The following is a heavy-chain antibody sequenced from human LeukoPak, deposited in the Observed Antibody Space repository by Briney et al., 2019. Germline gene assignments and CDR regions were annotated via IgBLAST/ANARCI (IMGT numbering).Heavy chain of an antibody. D-gene: IGHD6-13*01. CDR2: ISYDGSYK. CDR3: AKDGRLTAAGTFDY. Sequence: GGSLRLSCAVSGFTFNNVWMNWVRQAPGKGLEWVAVISYDGSYKYYADSVKGRFTISRDNSQNTLYLQMNSLRAEDTAVYHCAKDGRLTAAGTFDYWGQGTLVTVSS. V-gene: IGHV3-30*18. J-gene: IGHJ4*02. CDR1: GFTFNNVW.